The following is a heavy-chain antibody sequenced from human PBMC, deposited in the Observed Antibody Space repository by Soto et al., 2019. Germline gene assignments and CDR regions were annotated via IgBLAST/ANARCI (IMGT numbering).Heavy chain of an antibody. J-gene: IGHJ6*02. CDR1: GFTFSDYY. V-gene: IGHV3-11*06. CDR2: ISSSSSYT. CDR3: ARDRRDYYGSGSYERSCYYYYGMDV. D-gene: IGHD3-10*01. Sequence: PGGSLRLSCAASGFTFSDYYMSWIRQAPGKGLEWVSYISSSSSYTNYADSVKGRFTISRDNAKNSLYLQMNSLRDEDTAVYYCARDRRDYYGSGSYERSCYYYYGMDVWGQGTTVTVSS.